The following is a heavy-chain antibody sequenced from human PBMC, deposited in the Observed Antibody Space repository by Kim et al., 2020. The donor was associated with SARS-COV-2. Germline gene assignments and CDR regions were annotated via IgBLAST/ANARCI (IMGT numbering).Heavy chain of an antibody. CDR2: IYPGDSDT. J-gene: IGHJ5*02. D-gene: IGHD2-15*01. Sequence: GESLKISCKGSGYSFTSYWIGWVRQMPGKGLEWMGIIYPGDSDTRYSPSFQGQVTISADKSISTAYLQWSSLKASDTAMYYCARLYYCSGGSCYFGRVRWFDPWGQGTLVTVSS. V-gene: IGHV5-51*01. CDR3: ARLYYCSGGSCYFGRVRWFDP. CDR1: GYSFTSYW.